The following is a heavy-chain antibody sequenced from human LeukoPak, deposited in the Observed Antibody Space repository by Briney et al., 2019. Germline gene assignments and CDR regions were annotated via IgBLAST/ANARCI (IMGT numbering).Heavy chain of an antibody. D-gene: IGHD4-17*01. CDR2: MSHDGSNI. V-gene: IGHV3-30*14. J-gene: IGHJ4*02. CDR3: ARESFGDYYFDY. Sequence: GGSLRLSCVSSGFTFSNYVLYWVRQAPGKGLEWVAGMSHDGSNIYYADPVKGRFTVSRDSSKNTLYLQMNSLRVEDTAVYSCARESFGDYYFDYWGQGTLVTVSS. CDR1: GFTFSNYV.